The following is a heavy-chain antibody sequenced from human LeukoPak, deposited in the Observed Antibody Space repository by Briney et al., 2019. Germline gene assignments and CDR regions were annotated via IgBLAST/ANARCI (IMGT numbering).Heavy chain of an antibody. CDR1: GASISSSS. CDR2: ISNNGKT. CDR3: ARRIYSGTVRHLLYSFMDI. J-gene: IGHJ6*03. Sequence: SETLSLTCTVSGASISSSSWTWIRQSPGKGLESLGFISNNGKTKYKSSFEGRVSMSLDTSKSQFSLTLSSVTAADTAVYFCARRIYSGTVRHLLYSFMDIWGKGTTVIVS. V-gene: IGHV4-59*08. D-gene: IGHD2-21*01.